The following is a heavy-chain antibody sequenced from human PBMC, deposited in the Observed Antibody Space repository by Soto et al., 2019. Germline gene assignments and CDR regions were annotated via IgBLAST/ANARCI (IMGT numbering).Heavy chain of an antibody. D-gene: IGHD2-2*01. CDR2: IYYSGNT. V-gene: IGHV4-31*03. CDR1: GVSVSSDIYY. J-gene: IGHJ6*02. Sequence: SETLSLTCSVSGVSVSSDIYYWSWIRHHPGKGLEWIGYIYYSGNTYYNPSLRGRVTISLDTSKNHFSLRLRSVTPADTAVYYCARYPVVVVPAANYGLDVWGQGTTVIVSS. CDR3: ARYPVVVVPAANYGLDV.